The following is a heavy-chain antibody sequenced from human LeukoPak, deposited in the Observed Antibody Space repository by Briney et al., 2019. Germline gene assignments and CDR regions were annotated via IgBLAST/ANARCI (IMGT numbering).Heavy chain of an antibody. CDR3: ARDSHSVDTATPRGFDP. CDR1: GDSISSYF. D-gene: IGHD2-15*01. Sequence: SETLSLTCTVSGDSISSYFWSWIRQPPGKGLEWIGYFHDSGSANYNPSLKSRITMSVDTSKNQFSLKLRSVTAADTAVYYCARDSHSVDTATPRGFDPWAREPWSPSPQ. CDR2: FHDSGSA. J-gene: IGHJ5*02. V-gene: IGHV4-59*01.